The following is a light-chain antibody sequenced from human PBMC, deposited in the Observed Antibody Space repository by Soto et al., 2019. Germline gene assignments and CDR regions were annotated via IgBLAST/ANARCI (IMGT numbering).Light chain of an antibody. Sequence: EIVMTQSPATLSVSPGERATLSCRASQSVYSNLAWYQQKPGQAPRFLIYGASTRATGIPARFSGSGSGTDFTLTISRLEPEDFAVYFCQQYGSSPTTFGQGTKVDIK. CDR1: QSVYSN. CDR3: QQYGSSPTT. V-gene: IGKV3-15*01. CDR2: GAS. J-gene: IGKJ1*01.